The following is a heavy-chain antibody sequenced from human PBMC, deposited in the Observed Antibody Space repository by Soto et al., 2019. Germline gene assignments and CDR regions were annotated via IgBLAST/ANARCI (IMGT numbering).Heavy chain of an antibody. CDR3: ARDSMTASFDY. D-gene: IGHD2-21*02. CDR1: GFTFSSYS. J-gene: IGHJ4*02. V-gene: IGHV3-21*01. Sequence: GGSLRLSCAASGFTFSSYSMNWVRQAPGKGLEWDSSITSRSDYTYYADSMKGRFTISRDNAKNSLYLQMNSLRAEDTAVYYCARDSMTASFDYWGQGILVTVSS. CDR2: ITSRSDYT.